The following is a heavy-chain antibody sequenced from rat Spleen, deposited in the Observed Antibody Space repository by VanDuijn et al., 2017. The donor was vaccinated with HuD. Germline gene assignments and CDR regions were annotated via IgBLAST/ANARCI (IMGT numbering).Heavy chain of an antibody. CDR1: GFTFSDYG. CDR3: TTYGGLRNWFAY. D-gene: IGHD4-1*01. V-gene: IGHV5-20*01. J-gene: IGHJ3*01. CDR2: ISFNGVST. Sequence: EVQLVESGGGLVQPGRSMKLSCAASGFTFSDYGMVWVLQAPTKGLEWVASISFNGVSTYYRDSVKGRFTVSRDDAKSTLHLQMDSLRSEDTATYYCTTYGGLRNWFAYWGQGTLVTVSS.